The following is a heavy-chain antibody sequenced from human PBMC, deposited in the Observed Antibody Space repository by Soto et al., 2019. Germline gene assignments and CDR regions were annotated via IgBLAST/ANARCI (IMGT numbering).Heavy chain of an antibody. D-gene: IGHD3-22*01. V-gene: IGHV3-11*06. CDR2: ISSSATYA. J-gene: IGHJ4*02. Sequence: GSLRLSCAASGFTFSDYYMSWILQAPGKGLEWLSYISSSATYAIYADSVKGRFTLSRDNAKNSLYLQMNSLRAEDTAVYYCARNDSSGYLDSWGQGTLVTVSS. CDR3: ARNDSSGYLDS. CDR1: GFTFSDYY.